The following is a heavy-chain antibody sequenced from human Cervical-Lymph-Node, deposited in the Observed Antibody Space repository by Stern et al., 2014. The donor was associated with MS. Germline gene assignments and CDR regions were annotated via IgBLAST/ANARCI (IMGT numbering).Heavy chain of an antibody. CDR3: ARDNDDNGMDV. Sequence: VQLVESGAEIKKPGSSVTVSCKTSGDTLSNFAISWVRQAPGHGLEWMGGIIPLFGTTHYAQNFQGRVTITADQSTGTVYMDLSSLRSEDTAVYYCARDNDDNGMDVWGQGTTITVSS. V-gene: IGHV1-69*01. D-gene: IGHD1-1*01. CDR1: GDTLSNFA. J-gene: IGHJ6*02. CDR2: IIPLFGTT.